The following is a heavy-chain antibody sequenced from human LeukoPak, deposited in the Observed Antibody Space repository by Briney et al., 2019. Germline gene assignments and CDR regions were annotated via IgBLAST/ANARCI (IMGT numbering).Heavy chain of an antibody. D-gene: IGHD3-22*01. CDR2: INHSGST. V-gene: IGHV4-34*01. CDR1: GGSFSGYY. J-gene: IGHJ5*02. Sequence: SETLSLTCAVYGGSFSGYYWSWIRQPPGKGLEWIGEINHSGSTNYNPSLKSRVTISVDTSKNQLSLKLSSVTAADTAVYYCARRYYYDSSARGWFDPWGQGTLVTVSS. CDR3: ARRYYYDSSARGWFDP.